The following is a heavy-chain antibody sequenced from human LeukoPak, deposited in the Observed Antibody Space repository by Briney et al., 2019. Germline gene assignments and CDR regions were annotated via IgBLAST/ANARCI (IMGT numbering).Heavy chain of an antibody. CDR3: AASIVVVPAGLFDDFDY. CDR1: GYTLTELS. V-gene: IGHV1-24*01. Sequence: ASVKVSCKVSGYTLTELSMHWVRQAPGKGLEWMGGFDTEDGETIYAQKFQGRVTLTKATSTNTAYMELSSLRSEDTAVCYCAASIVVVPAGLFDDFDYWGQGTLVTVSS. J-gene: IGHJ4*02. D-gene: IGHD2-2*01. CDR2: FDTEDGET.